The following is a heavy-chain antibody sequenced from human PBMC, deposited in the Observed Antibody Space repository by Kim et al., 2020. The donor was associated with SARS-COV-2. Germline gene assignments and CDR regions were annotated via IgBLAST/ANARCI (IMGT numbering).Heavy chain of an antibody. J-gene: IGHJ4*02. CDR1: GGSISSYY. Sequence: SETLSLTCTVSGGSISSYYWSWIRQPPGKGLEWIGYIYYSGSTNPNPSRKSRFTISVDTSKNQFSLKLSSVAAADTAVYYCARGGGDDLGLDYWGQGTLVTVSS. D-gene: IGHD5-12*01. V-gene: IGHV4-59*12. CDR2: IYYSGST. CDR3: ARGGGDDLGLDY.